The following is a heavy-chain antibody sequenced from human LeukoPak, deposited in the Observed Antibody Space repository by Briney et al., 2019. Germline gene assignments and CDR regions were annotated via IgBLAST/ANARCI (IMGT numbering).Heavy chain of an antibody. CDR1: GGSISSYY. CDR2: IYYSGST. V-gene: IGHV4-59*01. D-gene: IGHD1-1*01. CDR3: ARFETGGDHYYYYYGMDV. J-gene: IGHJ6*02. Sequence: SETLSLTCTVSGGSISSYYWSWIRQPPGKGLEWIGYIYYSGSTNYNPSLKSRVTISVDTSKNQFSLKLSSVTATDTAVYYCARFETGGDHYYYYYGMDVWGQGTTVTVS.